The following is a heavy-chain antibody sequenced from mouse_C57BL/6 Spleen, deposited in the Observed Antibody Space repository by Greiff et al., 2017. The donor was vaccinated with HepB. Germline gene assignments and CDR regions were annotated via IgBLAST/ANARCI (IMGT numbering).Heavy chain of an antibody. Sequence: VKLMESGAELVRPGASVTLSCKASGYTFTDYEMHWVKQTPVHGLEWIGAIDPETGGTAYNQKFKGKAILTADKSSSTAYMELRSLTSEDSAVYYCTILGPFYWGQGTTLTVSS. V-gene: IGHV1-15*01. CDR2: IDPETGGT. J-gene: IGHJ2*01. D-gene: IGHD4-1*01. CDR1: GYTFTDYE. CDR3: TILGPFY.